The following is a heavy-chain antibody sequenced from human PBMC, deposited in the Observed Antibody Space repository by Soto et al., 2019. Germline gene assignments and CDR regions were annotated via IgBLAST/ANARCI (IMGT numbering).Heavy chain of an antibody. J-gene: IGHJ4*02. CDR1: GGTMSSYY. CDR3: ARDRRASGTWSPYYFDY. D-gene: IGHD3-10*01. CDR2: VYDSGST. Sequence: PSETLSLTCTVSGGTMSSYYWSWIRQAPGKGLEWIGYVYDSGSTDYNPSLKSRLTISLDTSKNLFSLKLSFVTAADTAVYYCARDRRASGTWSPYYFDYWGQGIMVTVSX. V-gene: IGHV4-59*01.